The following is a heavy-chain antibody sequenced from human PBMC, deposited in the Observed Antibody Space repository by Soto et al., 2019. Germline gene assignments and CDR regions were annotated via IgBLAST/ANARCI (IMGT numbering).Heavy chain of an antibody. Sequence: QVHLVQSGAEVKKPGASVKVSCKGSGYTFTSYGITWVRQAPGQGLEWMGWISAHNGKTDYAQKLQGRGTVTRDTSTSTAYMELRRLNSDDTAGYYCARERYGDYWGQGALVTVSS. J-gene: IGHJ4*02. V-gene: IGHV1-18*01. CDR2: ISAHNGKT. D-gene: IGHD1-1*01. CDR1: GYTFTSYG. CDR3: ARERYGDY.